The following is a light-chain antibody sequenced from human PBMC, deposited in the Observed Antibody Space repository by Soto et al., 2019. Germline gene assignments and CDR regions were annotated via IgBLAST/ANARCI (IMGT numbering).Light chain of an antibody. CDR3: QQYGSSRT. V-gene: IGKV3-20*01. CDR1: ETVSRSY. J-gene: IGKJ1*01. CDR2: GES. Sequence: DIVLTQSTGNLSLSPGDGATLSCRASETVSRSYLAWYKPKPGQAPRILIYGESSRATGIQDRFIVTGSGTDFTLTIRRLEPEEFAVYDCQQYGSSRTFGQGTKLDI.